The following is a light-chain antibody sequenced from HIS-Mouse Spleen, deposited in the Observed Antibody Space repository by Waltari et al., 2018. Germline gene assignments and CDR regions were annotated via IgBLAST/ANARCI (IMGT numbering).Light chain of an antibody. V-gene: IGLV1-47*01. CDR2: RNN. Sequence: QSVLTQPPSASGTPGQRLTISCPGSSSNLGRNYVYWYQQLPGTAPKLLIYRNNQRPSGVPDRFSGSKSGTSASLAISGLRSEDEADYYCAAWDDSLSGPVFGGGTKLTVL. J-gene: IGLJ3*02. CDR1: SSNLGRNY. CDR3: AAWDDSLSGPV.